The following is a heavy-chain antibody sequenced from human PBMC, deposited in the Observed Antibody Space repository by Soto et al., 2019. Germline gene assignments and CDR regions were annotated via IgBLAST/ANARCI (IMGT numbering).Heavy chain of an antibody. CDR2: IDPSDSYT. J-gene: IGHJ6*02. CDR3: ARQPAVTAGYYYYGMDV. V-gene: IGHV5-10-1*01. D-gene: IGHD4-17*01. CDR1: GYSFTSYW. Sequence: GESLKISCKGSGYSFTSYWISWVRQMPGKGLEWMGRIDPSDSYTNYSPSFQGHVTISADKSISTAYLQWSSLKASDTAMYYCARQPAVTAGYYYYGMDVWGQGTTVTVSS.